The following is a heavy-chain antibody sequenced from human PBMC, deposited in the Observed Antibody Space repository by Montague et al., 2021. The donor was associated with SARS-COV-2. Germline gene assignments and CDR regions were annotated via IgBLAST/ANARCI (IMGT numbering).Heavy chain of an antibody. Sequence: SLRLSCAASGFPFSNYWMTWVRQAPGKGLERVANIKQDESEKYYVDSVKGRFTISRDNAEKSLYLHMSRLRGEDTAIYYCARDRTPPYGKSWYEEYYYHAMDVWGRGTTVIVSS. CDR3: ARDRTPPYGKSWYEEYYYHAMDV. D-gene: IGHD6-13*01. CDR2: IKQDESEK. CDR1: GFPFSNYW. J-gene: IGHJ6*02. V-gene: IGHV3-7*01.